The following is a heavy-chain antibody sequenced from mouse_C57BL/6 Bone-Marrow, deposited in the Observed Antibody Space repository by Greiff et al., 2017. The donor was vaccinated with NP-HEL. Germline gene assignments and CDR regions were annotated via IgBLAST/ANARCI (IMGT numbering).Heavy chain of an antibody. V-gene: IGHV5-4*03. CDR1: GFTFSSYA. CDR2: ISDGGSYT. D-gene: IGHD2-4*01. CDR3: ARAARIYDDYPYFDY. Sequence: EVMLVESGGGLVKPGGSLKLSCAASGFTFSSYAMSWVRQTPEKRLEWVATISDGGSYTYYPDNVKGRFTISRDNAKNNLYLQMSHLQSEDTAMYYCARAARIYDDYPYFDYWGQGTTLTVSS. J-gene: IGHJ2*01.